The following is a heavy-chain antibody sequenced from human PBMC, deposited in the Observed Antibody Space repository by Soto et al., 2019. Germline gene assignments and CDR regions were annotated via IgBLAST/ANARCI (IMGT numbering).Heavy chain of an antibody. V-gene: IGHV3-11*01. CDR3: ARDGTEYYGEYYDY. CDR1: GDSFSDYY. J-gene: IGHJ4*02. D-gene: IGHD4-17*01. Sequence: LSLTCAVHGDSFSDYYMSWIRQAPGKGLEWVSYIGTRGNTKYYADSVRGRFTISRDNAKNSLYLQMNSLRADDTAVYYCARDGTEYYGEYYDYWGQGIPVTVSS. CDR2: IGTRGNTK.